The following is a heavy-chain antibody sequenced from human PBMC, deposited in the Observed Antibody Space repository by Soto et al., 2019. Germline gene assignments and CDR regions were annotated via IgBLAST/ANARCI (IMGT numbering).Heavy chain of an antibody. CDR1: GFSFTTSEMR. CDR3: AHIEVSGSAFDI. J-gene: IGHJ3*02. Sequence: SGPTLVHPTQTLTLTCTFSGFSFTTSEMRVGWIRQPPGKALEWLARIDWDDDKFYSTSLKTRLTVSKDTSKNLVVLTMTNMDPVDTATYYCAHIEVSGSAFDIWGQGTMVTVSS. CDR2: IDWDDDK. V-gene: IGHV2-70*04. D-gene: IGHD2-15*01.